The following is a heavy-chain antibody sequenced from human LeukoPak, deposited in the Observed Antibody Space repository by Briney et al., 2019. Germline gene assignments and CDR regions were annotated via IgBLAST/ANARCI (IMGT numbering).Heavy chain of an antibody. D-gene: IGHD2/OR15-2a*01. CDR2: IYHSGST. Sequence: SETLSLTCAVSGGSISSSNWWSWVRQPPGKGLEWIGEIYHSGSTNYNPSLKSRVTISVDKSKNQFSLKLTSVSAADTGIYYCAVGYCNRSICSRGFDHWGQGALVIVSS. V-gene: IGHV4-4*02. J-gene: IGHJ4*02. CDR3: AVGYCNRSICSRGFDH. CDR1: GGSISSSNW.